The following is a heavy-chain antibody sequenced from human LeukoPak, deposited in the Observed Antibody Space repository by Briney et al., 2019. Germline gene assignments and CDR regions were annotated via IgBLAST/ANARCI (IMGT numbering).Heavy chain of an antibody. V-gene: IGHV3-23*01. CDR2: ICATGGST. CDR1: GFTFSSYA. J-gene: IGHJ4*02. CDR3: AKGFIGYCSGGMCSTFDY. Sequence: PGGSLRLSCAASGFTFSSYAMSWVRQAPGKGLEWVSSICATGGSTYYADSVKGPYTISRDNTKNTLYMKMNSLRAEDTAVYYCAKGFIGYCSGGMCSTFDYWGQGTLVTVSS. D-gene: IGHD2-15*01.